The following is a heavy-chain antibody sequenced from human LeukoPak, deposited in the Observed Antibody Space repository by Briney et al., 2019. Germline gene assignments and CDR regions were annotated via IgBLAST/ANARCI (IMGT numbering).Heavy chain of an antibody. CDR2: INLKNGGT. CDR1: GYTFTDYY. CDR3: ARGPYYSDSSAYYWDYFDY. V-gene: IGHV1-2*02. J-gene: IGHJ4*02. Sequence: ASVKVSCKASGYTFTDYYMHWVRQAPGQGLEWMGWINLKNGGTDYEQKFQGRVTMTRDTSITTAYMELSRLRSDDTAVYYCARGPYYSDSSAYYWDYFDYWGQGTLVTVSS. D-gene: IGHD3-22*01.